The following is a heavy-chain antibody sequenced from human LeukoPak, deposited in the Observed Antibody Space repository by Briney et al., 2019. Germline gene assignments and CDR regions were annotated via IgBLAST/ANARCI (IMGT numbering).Heavy chain of an antibody. CDR1: GYTFTSYG. V-gene: IGHV1-18*01. CDR3: ARTGRYCSSTSCYTTDYYYYMDV. CDR2: ISAYNGNT. Sequence: ASVKVSCKASGYTFTSYGISWVRQAPGQGLEWMGWISAYNGNTNYAQKLQGRVTMTTDTSTSTAYMELRSLRSDDTAVYYCARTGRYCSSTSCYTTDYYYYMDVWGKGTTVTVSS. D-gene: IGHD2-2*02. J-gene: IGHJ6*03.